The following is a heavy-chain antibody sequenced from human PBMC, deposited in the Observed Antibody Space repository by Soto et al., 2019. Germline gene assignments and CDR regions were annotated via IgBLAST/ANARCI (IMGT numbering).Heavy chain of an antibody. Sequence: QVTLKESGPVLVKPTETLTLTCTVSGFSLSNARMGVSWIRQPPGKALEWLAHIFSNDEKSYSTTLKSRLTNTXDXXKSQVVLTMTNMDPVDTATYYCARITMVRGVVFDYWGQGTLVTVSS. CDR3: ARITMVRGVVFDY. CDR2: IFSNDEK. V-gene: IGHV2-26*01. D-gene: IGHD3-10*01. CDR1: GFSLSNARMG. J-gene: IGHJ4*02.